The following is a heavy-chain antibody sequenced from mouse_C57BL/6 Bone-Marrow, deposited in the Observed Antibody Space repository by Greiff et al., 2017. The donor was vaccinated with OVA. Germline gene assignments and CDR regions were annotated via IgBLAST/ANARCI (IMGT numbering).Heavy chain of an antibody. CDR3: TGGYRNCYALDY. J-gene: IGHJ4*01. D-gene: IGHD2-5*01. V-gene: IGHV1-15*01. CDR2: IDPETGGT. CDR1: GYTFTDYD. Sequence: VKLLQSGAELVRPGASVTLSCKASGYTFTDYDMHWVKQTPVHGLEWIGAIDPETGGTAYNQKFKGKGILTADKSSSKAYMELRSLTSEDSAVYYCTGGYRNCYALDYWGQGTPVTVSS.